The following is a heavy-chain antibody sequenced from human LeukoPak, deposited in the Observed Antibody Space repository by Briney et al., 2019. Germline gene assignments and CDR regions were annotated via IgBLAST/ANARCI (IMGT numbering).Heavy chain of an antibody. CDR3: ARDSLGYDFWSGYERFDYYYYYMDV. V-gene: IGHV1-69*05. Sequence: SVKVSCQASGGTFSSYAISWVRQAPGQGLEWMGGIIPIFGTANYAQKFQGRVTITTDESTSTAYMELSSLRSEDTAVYYCARDSLGYDFWSGYERFDYYYYYMDVWGKGTTVTVSS. CDR2: IIPIFGTA. CDR1: GGTFSSYA. D-gene: IGHD3-3*01. J-gene: IGHJ6*03.